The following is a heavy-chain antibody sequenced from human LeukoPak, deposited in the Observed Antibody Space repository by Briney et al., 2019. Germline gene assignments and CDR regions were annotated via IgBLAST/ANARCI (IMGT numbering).Heavy chain of an antibody. CDR3: ARDNPFKYDYVN. CDR1: GGSISSGSYY. J-gene: IGHJ4*02. V-gene: IGHV4-61*02. CDR2: IYTTGST. Sequence: SQTLSLTCTVSGGSISSGSYYWSWIRQPAGKELEWIRRIYTTGSTNYSPSLKSRVTISADTSKNQFSLKLSSVTAADTAVYYCARDNPFKYDYVNWGQGTLVTVSS. D-gene: IGHD3-16*01.